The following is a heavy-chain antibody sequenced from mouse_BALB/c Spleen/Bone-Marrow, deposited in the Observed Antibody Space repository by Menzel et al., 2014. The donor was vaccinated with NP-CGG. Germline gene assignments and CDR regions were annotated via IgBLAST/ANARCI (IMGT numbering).Heavy chain of an antibody. D-gene: IGHD2-3*01. V-gene: IGHV14-3*02. CDR2: IDPANGNT. Sequence: VQLQQSGAGLVKPGASVKLSCTASGFNIKDTYMHWVKQRPEQGLEWIGRIDPANGNTRYDPKFQGKATITADTSSNTAYLQLSSLTSEDTAVYYCARRGDGYYAWFAYWGQGTLVTVSA. J-gene: IGHJ3*01. CDR1: GFNIKDTY. CDR3: ARRGDGYYAWFAY.